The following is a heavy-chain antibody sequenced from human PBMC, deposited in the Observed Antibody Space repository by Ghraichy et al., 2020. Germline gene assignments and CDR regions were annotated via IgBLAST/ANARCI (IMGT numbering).Heavy chain of an antibody. CDR1: GFTFNTYW. V-gene: IGHV3-7*04. CDR3: AGGSGWLIDY. CDR2: IEGDGSEQ. D-gene: IGHD6-19*01. Sequence: GESLNISCEASGFTFNTYWMNWVRQVPGKGLEWVANIEGDGSEQNYVDSVKGRFTISRDNAKNSVFLQMDSLRVDDMGVYYCAGGSGWLIDYWGQGTLVTVSS. J-gene: IGHJ4*02.